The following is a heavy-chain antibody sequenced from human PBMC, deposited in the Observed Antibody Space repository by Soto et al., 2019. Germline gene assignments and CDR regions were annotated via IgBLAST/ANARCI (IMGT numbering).Heavy chain of an antibody. Sequence: SLTCTVSGDSVSSSSYYCSWIRQPPGKNPEWIGYIFYTGSTNYNPSLKSRVTISLDTSKNQYSLKLNSVTAADTAVYYWARDSPLRERSFDYWGKRTLV. CDR1: GDSVSSSSYY. CDR2: IFYTGST. J-gene: IGHJ4*02. V-gene: IGHV4-61*01. CDR3: ARDSPLRERSFDY.